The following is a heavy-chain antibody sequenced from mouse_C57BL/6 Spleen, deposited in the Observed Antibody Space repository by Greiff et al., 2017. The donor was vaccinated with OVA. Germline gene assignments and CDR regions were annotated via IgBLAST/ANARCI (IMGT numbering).Heavy chain of an antibody. V-gene: IGHV1-61*01. CDR1: GYTFTSSW. CDR2: IYPADGET. CDR3: AGGRSGVGFDY. Sequence: QVQLQQPGAELVRPGSSVKLSCKASGYTFTSSWMTWVKQRPRQGLEWIGNIYPADGETHYNEKFKGKATLTVDTSSSTAYMQLSSLTSEDSAVYYCAGGRSGVGFDYWGQGTILTVSS. D-gene: IGHD1-1*01. J-gene: IGHJ2*01.